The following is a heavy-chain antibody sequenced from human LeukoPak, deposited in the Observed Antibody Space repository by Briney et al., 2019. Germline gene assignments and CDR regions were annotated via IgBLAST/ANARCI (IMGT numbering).Heavy chain of an antibody. CDR3: ARYLTARPYFRWFDP. J-gene: IGHJ5*02. D-gene: IGHD6-6*01. CDR1: GYTFTSYD. Sequence: ASVKVSCKASGYTFTSYDINWVRQATGQGLEWMGWMNPNSGNTGYAQKFQGRVTMTRNTSISTAYMELSSLRSEDTAVYYCARYLTARPYFRWFDPWGQGTLVTVSS. V-gene: IGHV1-8*01. CDR2: MNPNSGNT.